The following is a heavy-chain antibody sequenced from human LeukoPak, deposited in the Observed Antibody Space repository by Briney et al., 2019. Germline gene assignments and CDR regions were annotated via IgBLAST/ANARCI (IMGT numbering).Heavy chain of an antibody. Sequence: PGGSLRLSCAASGFTFSNYAMSWVRQAPGKGLEWVAAISGSGGSTYYADSVKGRFTISRDNSKNTLYLQMNSLRAEDTAVYYCAQPSSTSSYYYYGMDVWGQGTTVTVSS. D-gene: IGHD6-19*01. J-gene: IGHJ6*02. CDR1: GFTFSNYA. CDR3: AQPSSTSSYYYYGMDV. CDR2: ISGSGGST. V-gene: IGHV3-23*01.